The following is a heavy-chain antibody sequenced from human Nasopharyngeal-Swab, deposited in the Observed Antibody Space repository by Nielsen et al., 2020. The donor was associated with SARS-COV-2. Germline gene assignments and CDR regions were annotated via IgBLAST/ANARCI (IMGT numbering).Heavy chain of an antibody. D-gene: IGHD1-20*01. J-gene: IGHJ2*01. CDR1: GFPFSDYY. CDR2: ISSSATTI. Sequence: GESLKISCAASGFPFSDYYMTWIRQAPGKGLEWISYISSSATTIYYADSVKGRFTISRDNAKNSLYLQMNSLRAEDTAVYYCARDKARYNWNLSLGWYFDLWGRGTLVTVSS. CDR3: ARDKARYNWNLSLGWYFDL. V-gene: IGHV3-11*04.